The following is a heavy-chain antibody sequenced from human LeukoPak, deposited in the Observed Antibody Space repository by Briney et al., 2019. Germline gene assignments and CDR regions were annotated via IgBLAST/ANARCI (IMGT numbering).Heavy chain of an antibody. J-gene: IGHJ4*02. CDR3: ARGGYSSSWCHFDY. Sequence: PGGSLRLSCAASGFTVSSNYMSWVRQAPGKGLEWVSVIYSGGTTNYADSVKGRFTISRDNSKHTLFLQMNSLRAEDTAVYYCARGGYSSSWCHFDYWGQGTLVTVSS. CDR2: IYSGGTT. D-gene: IGHD6-13*01. V-gene: IGHV3-53*01. CDR1: GFTVSSNY.